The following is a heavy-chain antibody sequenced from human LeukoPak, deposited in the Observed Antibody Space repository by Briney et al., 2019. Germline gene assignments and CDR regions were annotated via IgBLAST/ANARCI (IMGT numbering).Heavy chain of an antibody. D-gene: IGHD3-22*01. CDR3: AKDLYYDSSGYYYY. Sequence: GGSLRLSCAASGFAFSSYAMSWVRQAPGKGLEWVSAISGSGGSTYYADSVKGRFTISRDNSKNTLYLQMNSLRAEDTAVYYCAKDLYYDSSGYYYYWGQGTLVTVSS. CDR1: GFAFSSYA. V-gene: IGHV3-23*01. CDR2: ISGSGGST. J-gene: IGHJ4*02.